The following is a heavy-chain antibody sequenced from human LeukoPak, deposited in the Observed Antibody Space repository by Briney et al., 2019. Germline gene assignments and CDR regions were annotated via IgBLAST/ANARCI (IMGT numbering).Heavy chain of an antibody. V-gene: IGHV1-69*13. CDR3: ARGGGYSYGPRDAFDI. D-gene: IGHD5-18*01. CDR1: GGTFSSYA. J-gene: IGHJ3*02. Sequence: SVTVSFKASGGTFSSYAISWVRQAPGQGLEWLGGIIPIFGTANYAQKFQGRVTITADESTSTAYMELSSLRSEDTAVYYCARGGGYSYGPRDAFDIWGQGTMVTVSS. CDR2: IIPIFGTA.